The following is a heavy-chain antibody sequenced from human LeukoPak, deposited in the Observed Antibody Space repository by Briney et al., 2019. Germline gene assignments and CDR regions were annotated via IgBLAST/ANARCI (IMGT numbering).Heavy chain of an antibody. V-gene: IGHV1-24*01. CDR1: GYTLNELS. CDR2: FDPEYGET. J-gene: IGHJ5*02. Sequence: RRASVKLSCKVSGYTLNELSIHWVRQAAGKGLEWMGGFDPEYGETVYAQKFQGIVTMAEDTSTDTAYMELSSLRSEDTAVYYCAPLDFWVPSTWGQGTLVTVSS. D-gene: IGHD3-3*01. CDR3: APLDFWVPST.